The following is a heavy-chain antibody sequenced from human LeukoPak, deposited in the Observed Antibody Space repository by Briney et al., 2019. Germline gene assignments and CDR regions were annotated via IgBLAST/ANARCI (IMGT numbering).Heavy chain of an antibody. CDR1: GFTFSSYN. J-gene: IGHJ4*02. V-gene: IGHV3-48*01. D-gene: IGHD3-10*01. CDR2: ISTTGNTI. Sequence: HPGGSLRLSCAASGFTFSSYNMNWVRQAPGKGLEWVSYISTTGNTIYYADSVKGRFTISRDNAKNSLYLQMNSLRAEDTAVYYCARDVFTYYYGSGSYFDYWGQGTLVTVSS. CDR3: ARDVFTYYYGSGSYFDY.